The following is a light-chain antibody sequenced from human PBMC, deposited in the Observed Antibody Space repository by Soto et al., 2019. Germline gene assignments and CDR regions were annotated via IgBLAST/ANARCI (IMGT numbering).Light chain of an antibody. Sequence: QSALTQPPSASGSPGQSVTISCTGTSSDVGGYNFVSWYQQHPGKAPKLMIYEVSERPSGVPDRFSGSKSGNTDSLTVSGLQAEDEANYYCSPYAGSNIVVFGGGTKHTVL. CDR1: SSDVGGYNF. CDR3: SPYAGSNIVV. V-gene: IGLV2-8*01. J-gene: IGLJ2*01. CDR2: EVS.